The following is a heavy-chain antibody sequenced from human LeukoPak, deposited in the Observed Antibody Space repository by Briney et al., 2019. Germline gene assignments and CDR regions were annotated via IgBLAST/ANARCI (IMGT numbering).Heavy chain of an antibody. CDR3: SRGHPTSY. CDR1: GGSISSYY. J-gene: IGHJ4*02. Sequence: PSETLSLTCTVSGGSISSYYLSWIRQPPGKGLEGIGYIYYSGSTNYNPSLKSRVTISVDTSKDQFSLKPSSVAAADTAVYFWSRGHPTSYWGQGTLVTVSS. CDR2: IYYSGST. V-gene: IGHV4-59*01.